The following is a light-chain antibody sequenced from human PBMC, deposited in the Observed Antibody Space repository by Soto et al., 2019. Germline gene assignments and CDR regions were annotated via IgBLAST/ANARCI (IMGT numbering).Light chain of an antibody. CDR2: GAS. CDR1: QSVSSN. V-gene: IGKV3-20*01. Sequence: EIVLTQSPATLSLSPGERATLSCWASQSVSSNLAWYQQKPGQAPRLLIYGASSRATGIPDRFSGSGSGTDFTLTISRLEPEDFAVYYCQQYGSSPWTFGQGTKVDIK. CDR3: QQYGSSPWT. J-gene: IGKJ1*01.